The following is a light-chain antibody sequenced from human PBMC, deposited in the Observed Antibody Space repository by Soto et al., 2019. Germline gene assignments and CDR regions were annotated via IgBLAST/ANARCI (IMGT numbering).Light chain of an antibody. CDR2: GAS. CDR3: QQYDNSPWA. V-gene: IGKV3-20*01. CDR1: QSVSSSY. J-gene: IGKJ1*01. Sequence: EIVLTQSPGTLSLSPGERATVSCRASQSVSSSYLAWYQQKPGQAPRLLIYGASSRATGIPDRFSGSGSGTDFTLTISRLEPEDFAVYYCQQYDNSPWAVGQGTKVEIK.